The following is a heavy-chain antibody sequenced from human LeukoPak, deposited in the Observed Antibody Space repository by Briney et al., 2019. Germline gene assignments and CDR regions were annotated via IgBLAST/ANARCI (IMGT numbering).Heavy chain of an antibody. CDR3: ARHDSFIPY. J-gene: IGHJ4*02. Sequence: GGSLRLSCAASGFTFNYYAMSWVRQAPGKGLEWVSGISDNEGSTYYTDSVKGRFTHPRENTKNTVYLQMNNLRPDDTAVYFCARHDSFIPYWGQGTLVTVSS. V-gene: IGHV3-23*01. D-gene: IGHD5-18*01. CDR2: ISDNEGST. CDR1: GFTFNYYA.